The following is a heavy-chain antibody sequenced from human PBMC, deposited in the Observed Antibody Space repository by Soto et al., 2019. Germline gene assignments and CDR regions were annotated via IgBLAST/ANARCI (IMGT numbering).Heavy chain of an antibody. CDR1: GYTFTSYG. CDR2: ISAYNGNT. J-gene: IGHJ5*02. V-gene: IGHV1-18*01. CDR3: ARDSGSYSGNWFDP. D-gene: IGHD1-26*01. Sequence: QVQLVQSGAEVKKPGASVKVSCKASGYTFTSYGISWVRQAPGQGLEWMGWISAYNGNTNYAQKLQGRVTMTTDTXKRPAYMELRSLRSDDTAVYYCARDSGSYSGNWFDPWGQGTLVTVSS.